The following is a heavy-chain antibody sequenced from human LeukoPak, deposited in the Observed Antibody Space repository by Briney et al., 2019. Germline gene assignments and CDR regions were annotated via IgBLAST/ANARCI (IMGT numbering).Heavy chain of an antibody. CDR2: INTNTGNP. CDR3: ARVSSAYSNDY. Sequence: ASVKVSCKASGYIFSNFFSSYGITWVRQAPGQGLEWMGWINTNTGNPTYAQGFTRRFVFSLDTSVSTAYLQISSLKAEDTALYYCARVSSAYSNDYWGQGTLVTVSS. CDR1: GYIFSNFFSSYG. D-gene: IGHD3-22*01. J-gene: IGHJ4*02. V-gene: IGHV7-4-1*02.